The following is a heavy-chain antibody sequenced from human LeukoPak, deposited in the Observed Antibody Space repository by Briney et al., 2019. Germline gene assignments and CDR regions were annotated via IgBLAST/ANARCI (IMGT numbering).Heavy chain of an antibody. Sequence: GGSLRLSCAASGFTFSSYGMPWVRQAPGKGLEWVAVIWYDGSNKYYADSVKGRFTVSRDNSKNTLYLQMNSLRAEDTAVYYCARATSMIGFDYWGQGTLVTVSS. J-gene: IGHJ4*02. CDR1: GFTFSSYG. V-gene: IGHV3-33*01. CDR3: ARATSMIGFDY. CDR2: IWYDGSNK. D-gene: IGHD3-22*01.